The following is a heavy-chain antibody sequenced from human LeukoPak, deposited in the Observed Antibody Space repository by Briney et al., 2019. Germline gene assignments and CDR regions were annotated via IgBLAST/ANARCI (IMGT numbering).Heavy chain of an antibody. CDR1: GFTFSSYS. Sequence: GGSLRLSCAASGFTFSSYSMNWVSHAPGKGLEWVSSISSSSSYIYYADSVKGRFTISRDNAKNSLYLQMNSLRAEDTAIYYCARVAYSSNWYIDYWGQGTLVAVSS. CDR2: ISSSSSYI. V-gene: IGHV3-21*01. D-gene: IGHD6-13*01. CDR3: ARVAYSSNWYIDY. J-gene: IGHJ4*02.